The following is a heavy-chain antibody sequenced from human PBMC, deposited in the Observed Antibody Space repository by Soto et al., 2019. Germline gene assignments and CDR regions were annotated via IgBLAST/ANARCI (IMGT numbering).Heavy chain of an antibody. J-gene: IGHJ4*02. V-gene: IGHV5-51*01. CDR3: SRNSDGSGNVIFLFDY. CDR1: GYSFTSYW. CDR2: IHPGDSDT. Sequence: PGESLKISCKASGYSFTSYWNAWVRHMLGKGQAWMGIIHPGDSDTRCSPSFQGQVTISADKSIDTAYLQWSSLKASDTAIYYCSRNSDGSGNVIFLFDYWGQGTLVTVSS. D-gene: IGHD3-3*02.